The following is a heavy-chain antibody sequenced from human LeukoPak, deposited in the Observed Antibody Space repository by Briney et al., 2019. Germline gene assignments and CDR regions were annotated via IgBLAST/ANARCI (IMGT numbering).Heavy chain of an antibody. J-gene: IGHJ6*03. CDR3: ARDKDDYGDYYYYMDV. D-gene: IGHD4-17*01. CDR2: INPSGGST. Sequence: ASVKVSCKASGYTFTSYYMHWVRQAPGQGLEWMGIINPSGGSTSYAQKFQGRVTITTDESTSTAYMELSSLRSEDTAVYYCARDKDDYGDYYYYMDVWGKGTTVTVSS. CDR1: GYTFTSYY. V-gene: IGHV1-46*01.